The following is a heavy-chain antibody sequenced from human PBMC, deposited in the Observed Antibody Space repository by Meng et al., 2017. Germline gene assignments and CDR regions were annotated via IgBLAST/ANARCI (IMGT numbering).Heavy chain of an antibody. D-gene: IGHD6-19*01. CDR2: IYPGDSDT. CDR1: GYSFTSYW. J-gene: IGHJ4*02. CDR3: ARREIVAVAGPLDY. V-gene: IGHV5-51*01. Sequence: GGSLRLSCKGSGYSFTSYWIGWVRQMPGKGLEWMGIIYPGDSDTRYSPSFQGQVTISADKSISTAYLQWSSLKASDTAMYYCARREIVAVAGPLDYWGQGTLVTVSS.